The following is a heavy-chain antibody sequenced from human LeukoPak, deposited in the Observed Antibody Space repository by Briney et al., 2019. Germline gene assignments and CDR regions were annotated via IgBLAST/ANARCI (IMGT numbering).Heavy chain of an antibody. CDR1: GYTFTSYG. CDR3: ARGNSGWPYYYYYYMDV. J-gene: IGHJ6*03. CDR2: ISAYNGNT. D-gene: IGHD6-19*01. V-gene: IGHV1-18*01. Sequence: ASVKVSCKASGYTFTSYGISWVRQAPGQGLEWMGWISAYNGNTNYAQKLQGRVAMTTDTSTSTAYMELRSLRSDDTAVYYCARGNSGWPYYYYYYMDVWGKGTTVTISS.